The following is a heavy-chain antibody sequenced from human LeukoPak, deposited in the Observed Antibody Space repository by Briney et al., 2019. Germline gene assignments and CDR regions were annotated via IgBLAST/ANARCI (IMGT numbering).Heavy chain of an antibody. D-gene: IGHD1-1*01. Sequence: PGGSLRLSCAASGFTFDDYAMHWVRQAPGKGLEWVSGISWNSGSIGYADSVKGRFTISRDNAKNSLYLQMNSLRAEDTALYYCATHSDDAAFDIWGQGTMVTVSS. CDR1: GFTFDDYA. CDR2: ISWNSGSI. J-gene: IGHJ3*02. V-gene: IGHV3-9*01. CDR3: ATHSDDAAFDI.